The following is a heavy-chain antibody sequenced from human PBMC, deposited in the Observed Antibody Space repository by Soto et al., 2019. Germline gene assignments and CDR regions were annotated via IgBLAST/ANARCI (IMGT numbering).Heavy chain of an antibody. V-gene: IGHV1-8*02. CDR3: ARVFELDYYDSSGSGY. CDR1: GYTFTSYA. J-gene: IGHJ4*02. CDR2: MNPNSGNT. Sequence: GASVKVSCKASGYTFTSYAMHWVRQATGQGLEWMGWMNPNSGNTGYAQKFQGRVTMTRNTSISTAYMELSSLRSEDTAVYYCARVFELDYYDSSGSGYWGQGTLVTVSS. D-gene: IGHD3-22*01.